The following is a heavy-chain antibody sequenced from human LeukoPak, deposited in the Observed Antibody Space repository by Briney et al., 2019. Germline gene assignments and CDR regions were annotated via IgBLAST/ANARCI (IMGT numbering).Heavy chain of an antibody. D-gene: IGHD4-11*01. CDR3: ARSGSNYVDLY. CDR1: GYTFTSYY. V-gene: IGHV1-46*04. J-gene: IGHJ4*02. CDR2: INPSGGST. Sequence: ASVKVSCKASGYTFTSYYMHWVRQAPGQGLEWMGIINPSGGSTSYAQKLQGRVTMTRDTSTSTVYMELSSLRSEDTAVYYCARSGSNYVDLYWGQGTLVTVSS.